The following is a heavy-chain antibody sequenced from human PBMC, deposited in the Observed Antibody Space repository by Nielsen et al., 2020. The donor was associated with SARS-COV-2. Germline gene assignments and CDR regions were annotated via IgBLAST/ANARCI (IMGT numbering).Heavy chain of an antibody. CDR2: TYYRSKWYN. Sequence: SQTLSLTCAISGDSVSSNSAAWNWIRQSPSRGLEWLGRTYYRSKWYNDYAVSVKSRITINPDTSKNQFSLQLNSVTPEDTAVYYCARDLLSWELAKYYFDYWGQETLVTVSS. J-gene: IGHJ4*02. CDR3: ARDLLSWELAKYYFDY. CDR1: GDSVSSNSAA. V-gene: IGHV6-1*01. D-gene: IGHD1-26*01.